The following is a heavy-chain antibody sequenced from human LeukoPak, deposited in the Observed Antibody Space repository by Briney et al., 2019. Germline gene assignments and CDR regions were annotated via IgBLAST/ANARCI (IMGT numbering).Heavy chain of an antibody. CDR3: AKEYIAAAGIRWFDP. J-gene: IGHJ5*02. V-gene: IGHV3-30*18. CDR1: GFTFSSYG. Sequence: SGGSLRLSCAASGFTFSSYGMHWVRQAPGKGLEWVAVISYDGSNKYYADSVKGRFTISRDNSKNTLYLQMNSLRAEDTAVYYCAKEYIAAAGIRWFDPWGQGTLVTVSS. CDR2: ISYDGSNK. D-gene: IGHD6-13*01.